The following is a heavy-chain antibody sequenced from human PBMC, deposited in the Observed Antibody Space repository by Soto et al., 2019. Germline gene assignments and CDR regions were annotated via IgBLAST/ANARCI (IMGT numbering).Heavy chain of an antibody. V-gene: IGHV3-33*01. J-gene: IGHJ4*02. CDR3: ARGESPVVVPAAIDY. Sequence: GESLKISCAASGFTFSSYGMHWVRQAPGKGLEWVAVIWYDGSNKYYADSVKGRFTISRDNSKNTLYLQMNSLRAEDTAVYYCARGESPVVVPAAIDYWGQGTLVTVSS. D-gene: IGHD2-2*01. CDR2: IWYDGSNK. CDR1: GFTFSSYG.